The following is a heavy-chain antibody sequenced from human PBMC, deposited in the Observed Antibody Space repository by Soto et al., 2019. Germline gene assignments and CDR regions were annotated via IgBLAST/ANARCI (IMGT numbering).Heavy chain of an antibody. Sequence: SETLSLTCTVSGGSISNYYWSWIRQPPGRGLEWIGHIFYSGSTNYNPALKSRVTISVDTSKSQFSLKLSSVTAADTAVYYCAKDSGYNYGYFRWFDPWGQGTLGTVSS. J-gene: IGHJ5*02. CDR3: AKDSGYNYGYFRWFDP. CDR2: IFYSGST. V-gene: IGHV4-59*01. CDR1: GGSISNYY. D-gene: IGHD5-18*01.